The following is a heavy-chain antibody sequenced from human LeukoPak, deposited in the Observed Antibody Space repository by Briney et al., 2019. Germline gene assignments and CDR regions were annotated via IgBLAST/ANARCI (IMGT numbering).Heavy chain of an antibody. J-gene: IGHJ6*02. Sequence: ASVKVSCKASGYSFAEYYIHWVRQAPGQGLEWMGWISAYNGNTNYAQKLQGRVTMTTDTSTSTAYMELRSLRSDDTAVYYCARESCSSTSCYRLYYYYGMDVWGQGTTVTVSS. CDR3: ARESCSSTSCYRLYYYYGMDV. D-gene: IGHD2-2*01. CDR2: ISAYNGNT. CDR1: GYSFAEYY. V-gene: IGHV1-18*01.